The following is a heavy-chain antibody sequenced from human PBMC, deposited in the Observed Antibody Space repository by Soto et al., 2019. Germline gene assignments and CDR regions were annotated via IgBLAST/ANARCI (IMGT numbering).Heavy chain of an antibody. J-gene: IGHJ4*01. Sequence: QVQLVQSGAEEKKPGASGKVSCKASGYTFTSYAMHWVRQAPGQRLEWMGWINAGNGNTKYSQKFQGRVTITRDTSASTAYMELSSLRSEDTAVYYCARSIVVVTAIDYWGQGTLVTVSS. D-gene: IGHD2-21*02. CDR1: GYTFTSYA. V-gene: IGHV1-3*05. CDR3: ARSIVVVTAIDY. CDR2: INAGNGNT.